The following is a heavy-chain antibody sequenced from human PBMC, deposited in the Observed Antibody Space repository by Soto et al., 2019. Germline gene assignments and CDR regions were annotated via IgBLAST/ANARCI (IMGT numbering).Heavy chain of an antibody. V-gene: IGHV1-18*01. CDR3: ARSPYDLCPFDP. CDR2: ISAYNGNT. Sequence: ASVKVSCKASGYTFTSYGISWVRQAPGQGLEWMGWISAYNGNTNYAQKLQGRVTMTTDTSTSTVYMELSSLRSDDTAVYYCARSPYDLCPFDPWGQGTLVTVSS. D-gene: IGHD3-3*01. CDR1: GYTFTSYG. J-gene: IGHJ5*02.